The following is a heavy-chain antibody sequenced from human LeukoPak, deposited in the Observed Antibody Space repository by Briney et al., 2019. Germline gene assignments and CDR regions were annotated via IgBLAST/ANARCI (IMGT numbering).Heavy chain of an antibody. CDR3: ARLLNSVADS. J-gene: IGHJ5*01. CDR2: IYPGNSDT. CDR1: GYIFTRYW. Sequence: GESLKISCKGSGYIFTRYWIGWVRQVPGKGLEWMGIIYPGNSDTRHSPSFQGQITISADKSISTAYLQWSSLKASDSAMYYCARLLNSVADSWGQGTLVTVSS. V-gene: IGHV5-51*01.